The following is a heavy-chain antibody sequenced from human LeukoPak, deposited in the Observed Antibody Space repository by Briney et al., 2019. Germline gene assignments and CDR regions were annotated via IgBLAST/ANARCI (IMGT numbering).Heavy chain of an antibody. V-gene: IGHV4-59*08. Sequence: PSETLSLTCTVSGGSISSYYWSWIRQPPGKGLEWIGYIYYSGSTNYNPSLKSRVTISVDTSKNQFSLKLSSVTAADTAVYYCARREGYYDSSGYYPHWYFDLWGRGTLVTVSS. D-gene: IGHD3-22*01. CDR1: GGSISSYY. J-gene: IGHJ2*01. CDR3: ARREGYYDSSGYYPHWYFDL. CDR2: IYYSGST.